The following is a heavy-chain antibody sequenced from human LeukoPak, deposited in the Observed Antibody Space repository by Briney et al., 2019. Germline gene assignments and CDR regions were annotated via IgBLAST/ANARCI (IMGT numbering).Heavy chain of an antibody. Sequence: SETLSLTCTVSGGSVSSSGYYWGWIRQPPGKGLEWIGSIYYSGSTYYNPSPKSRVSISVDTSKNQFSLNLTSVTAADTAVYFCARPGIAATGAFDFWGQGTLVTVSS. J-gene: IGHJ4*02. CDR3: ARPGIAATGAFDF. CDR1: GGSVSSSGYY. CDR2: IYYSGST. V-gene: IGHV4-39*01. D-gene: IGHD6-13*01.